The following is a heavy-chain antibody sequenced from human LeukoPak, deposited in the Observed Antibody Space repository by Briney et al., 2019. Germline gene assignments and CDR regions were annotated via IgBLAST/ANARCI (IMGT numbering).Heavy chain of an antibody. CDR2: ISSSSSYI. CDR3: AREGYDSSGYLNY. Sequence: GGSLRLSCAASGFTFSSYSMNWVRQAPGKGLEWVSSISSSSSYIYYADSVKSRFTISRDNAKNSLYLQMNSLRAEDTAVYYCAREGYDSSGYLNYWGQGTLVTVSS. CDR1: GFTFSSYS. V-gene: IGHV3-21*01. J-gene: IGHJ4*02. D-gene: IGHD3-22*01.